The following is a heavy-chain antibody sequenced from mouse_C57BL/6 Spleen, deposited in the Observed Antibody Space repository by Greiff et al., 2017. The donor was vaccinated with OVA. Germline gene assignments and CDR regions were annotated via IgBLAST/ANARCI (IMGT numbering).Heavy chain of an antibody. V-gene: IGHV1-19*01. CDR1: GYTFTDYY. CDR3: ARWGLLLMDY. J-gene: IGHJ4*01. Sequence: VHVKQSGPVLVKPGASVKMSCKASGYTFTDYYMNWVKQSHGKSLEWIGVINPYNGGTSYNQKFKGKATLTVDKSSSTAYMELNSLTSEDSAVYYCARWGLLLMDYWGQGTSVTVSS. CDR2: INPYNGGT. D-gene: IGHD2-3*01.